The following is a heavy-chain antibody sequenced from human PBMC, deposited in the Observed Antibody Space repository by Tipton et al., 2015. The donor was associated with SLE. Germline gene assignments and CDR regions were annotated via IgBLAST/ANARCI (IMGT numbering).Heavy chain of an antibody. CDR3: ARQDHKGFDY. CDR2: MYYSGSA. J-gene: IGHJ4*02. CDR1: SGSIMSSY. Sequence: GSLRLSCTVSSGSIMSSYWSWIRQPPGKGLECIAYMYYSGSAHYNPSLKSRVTISVDTSKNQFSLKLSSVTAADTAVYYCARQDHKGFDYWGQGTLVTVSS. V-gene: IGHV4-59*08.